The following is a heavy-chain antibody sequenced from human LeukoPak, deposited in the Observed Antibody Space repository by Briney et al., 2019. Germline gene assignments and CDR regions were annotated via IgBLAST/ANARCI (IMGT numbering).Heavy chain of an antibody. Sequence: GGSLRLSCAASGFTVSSNYMSWVRQAPGKGLEWVSVIYSGGSTHYADSVKGRFTISRDNSKNTLYLQMNSLRAEDTAVYYCARETYGSGSLASDYWGQGTLVTVSS. D-gene: IGHD3-10*01. CDR3: ARETYGSGSLASDY. J-gene: IGHJ4*02. CDR1: GFTVSSNY. V-gene: IGHV3-66*01. CDR2: IYSGGST.